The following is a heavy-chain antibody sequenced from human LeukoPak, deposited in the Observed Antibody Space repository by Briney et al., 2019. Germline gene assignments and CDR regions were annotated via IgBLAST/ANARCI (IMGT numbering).Heavy chain of an antibody. CDR2: IYYSGST. D-gene: IGHD3-3*01. CDR3: ARPYDFWSGYLYY. CDR1: GGSVSSGSYY. V-gene: IGHV4-39*01. J-gene: IGHJ4*02. Sequence: PSETLSLTCTVSGGSVSSGSYYWGWIRQPPGKGLEWIGSIYYSGSTYYNPSLKSRVTISVDTSKNQFSLKLSSVTAADTAVYYCARPYDFWSGYLYYWGQGTLVTVSS.